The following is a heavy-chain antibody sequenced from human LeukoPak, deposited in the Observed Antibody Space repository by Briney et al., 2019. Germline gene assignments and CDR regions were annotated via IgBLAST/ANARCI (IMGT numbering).Heavy chain of an antibody. CDR1: RYSFTNYW. J-gene: IGHJ4*02. CDR2: IYPGDSDS. CDR3: VSGPTVTTLDY. Sequence: GESLKISCKGSRYSFTNYWIGWVRQMPGKGLEWMGIIYPGDSDSRYSPSFQVQVTISADKSISTAYLQWSSLKVSDTAMYYCVSGPTVTTLDYWGQGTLVTVSS. V-gene: IGHV5-51*01. D-gene: IGHD4-17*01.